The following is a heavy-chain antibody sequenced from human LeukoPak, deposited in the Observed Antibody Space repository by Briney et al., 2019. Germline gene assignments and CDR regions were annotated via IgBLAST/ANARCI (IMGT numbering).Heavy chain of an antibody. CDR2: IGVRGDT. CDR3: ARSPAAWKIELDY. J-gene: IGHJ4*02. D-gene: IGHD6-13*01. Sequence: GGSLRLSCAASGFTFSNYDMHWVRQATGKGLEWVSGIGVRGDTFYPGSVKGRFTNPREKAKKPLYLQMHRLRAGDKAVYYCARSPAAWKIELDYWGQRTLVTVSS. V-gene: IGHV3-13*01. CDR1: GFTFSNYD.